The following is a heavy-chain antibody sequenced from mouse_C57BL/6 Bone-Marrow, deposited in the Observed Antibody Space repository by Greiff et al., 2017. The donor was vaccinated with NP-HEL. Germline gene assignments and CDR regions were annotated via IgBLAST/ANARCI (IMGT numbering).Heavy chain of an antibody. J-gene: IGHJ1*03. CDR2: IYIGNGYT. CDR1: GYTFTSYG. D-gene: IGHD4-1*01. V-gene: IGHV1-58*01. CDR3: ARKGTWERYFDV. Sequence: VQLKESGAELVRPGSSVKMSCKTSGYTFTSYGINWVKQRPGQGLEWIGYIYIGNGYTEYTEKFKGKATLTSDTSSSTAYMQLSSLTSEDSAIYFCARKGTWERYFDVWGTGTTVTVSS.